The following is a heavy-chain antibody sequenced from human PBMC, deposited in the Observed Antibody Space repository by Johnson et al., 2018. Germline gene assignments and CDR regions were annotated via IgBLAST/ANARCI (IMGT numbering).Heavy chain of an antibody. CDR1: GGSFTSFA. V-gene: IGHV1-8*01. CDR2: MNLNSGKT. Sequence: QVQLVQSGAEVKKPGSSVKVSCKASGGSFTSFAVTWVRQAPGQGLEWMGWMNLNSGKTGYTQKFQGRVTMTRNTSISTAYMELSSLRSEDTAVYYCARAGSYGDYYMDVWGKGTTVTVSS. J-gene: IGHJ6*03. D-gene: IGHD4-17*01. CDR3: ARAGSYGDYYMDV.